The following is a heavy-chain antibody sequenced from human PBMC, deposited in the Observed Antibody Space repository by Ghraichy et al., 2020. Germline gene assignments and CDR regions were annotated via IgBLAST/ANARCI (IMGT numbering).Heavy chain of an antibody. CDR3: AKDGGYCGGGRCYQPSYYYYAMDV. CDR2: ITGNGATT. J-gene: IGHJ6*02. CDR1: GFTFSNYA. V-gene: IGHV3-23*01. D-gene: IGHD2-15*01. Sequence: GGSLRLSCAVSGFTFSNYAMTWVRQAPGKGLEWVSVITGNGATTYYADSVEGRFTISRDNSKNTLYLQMNSLRAEDTAVYYCAKDGGYCGGGRCYQPSYYYYAMDVWGHGTTVTVSS.